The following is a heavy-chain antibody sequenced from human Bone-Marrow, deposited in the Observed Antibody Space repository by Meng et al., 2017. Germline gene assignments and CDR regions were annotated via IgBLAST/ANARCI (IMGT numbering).Heavy chain of an antibody. CDR3: ARDPRNKGFDP. D-gene: IGHD2/OR15-2a*01. J-gene: IGHJ5*02. V-gene: IGHV3-11*04. Sequence: GESLKISCAASGFSFGAYYMSWIRQAPGKGLEWVSYISGSGSAMYYADSVKGRFTMSRDNAKNSLYLQMNSLRAEDTAVYYCARDPRNKGFDPWGQGTLVTGAS. CDR2: ISGSGSAM. CDR1: GFSFGAYY.